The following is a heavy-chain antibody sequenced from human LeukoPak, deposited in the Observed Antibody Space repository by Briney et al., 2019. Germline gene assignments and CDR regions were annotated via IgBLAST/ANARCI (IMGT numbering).Heavy chain of an antibody. D-gene: IGHD3-10*01. CDR3: ARVRSRFGESNLDY. J-gene: IGHJ4*02. CDR1: GGSISSYY. Sequence: SETLSLTCTVSGGSISSYYWSWIRQPPGKGLEWIGYIYYSGSTNYNPSLKSRVTISVDTSKNQFSLKLSSVTAADTAVYYCARVRSRFGESNLDYWGQGTLVTVSS. V-gene: IGHV4-59*01. CDR2: IYYSGST.